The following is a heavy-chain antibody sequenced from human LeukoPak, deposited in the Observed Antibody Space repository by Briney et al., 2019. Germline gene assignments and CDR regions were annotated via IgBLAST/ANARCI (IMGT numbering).Heavy chain of an antibody. J-gene: IGHJ3*02. CDR2: IYYSGST. V-gene: IGHV4-39*01. CDR1: GGSISSSSYY. Sequence: SETLSLTCTVSGGSISSSSYYWGWIRQPPGKGLEWIGSIYYSGSTYYNPSLKSRVTISVDTSKNQFSLKLSSVTAADTAVYYCARRGAWELHGAFDIWGQGTMVTVSS. D-gene: IGHD1-26*01. CDR3: ARRGAWELHGAFDI.